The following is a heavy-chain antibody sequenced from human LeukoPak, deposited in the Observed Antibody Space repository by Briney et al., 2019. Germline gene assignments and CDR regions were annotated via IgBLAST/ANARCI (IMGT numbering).Heavy chain of an antibody. CDR1: GFTFSDYY. CDR3: ARDSGYCSSTGCYVHYFDY. V-gene: IGHV3-11*04. CDR2: IGDGGTTI. D-gene: IGHD2-2*01. Sequence: GGSLRLSCAASGFTFSDYYMAWMRQAPGKGLEWASYIGDGGTTIFYADSVKGRFTISTGDAKNSLYLQMNSLRAEDTAVYYCARDSGYCSSTGCYVHYFDYWGQGTLVTVSS. J-gene: IGHJ4*02.